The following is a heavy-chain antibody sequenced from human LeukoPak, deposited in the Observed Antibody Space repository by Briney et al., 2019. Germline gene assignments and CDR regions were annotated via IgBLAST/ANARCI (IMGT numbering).Heavy chain of an antibody. CDR1: GFTFDDYA. V-gene: IGHV3-9*03. Sequence: GRSLRLSCAASGFTFDDYAMHWVRQAPGKGLEWVSGISWNSGSIGYADSVKGRFTISRDNAKNSLYLQMNSLRAEDMALYYCAKAYEGAFDIWGQGTMVTVSS. CDR3: AKAYEGAFDI. CDR2: ISWNSGSI. D-gene: IGHD3-3*01. J-gene: IGHJ3*02.